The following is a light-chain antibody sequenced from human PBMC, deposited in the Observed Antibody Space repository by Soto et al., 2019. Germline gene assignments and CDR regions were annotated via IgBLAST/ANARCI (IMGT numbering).Light chain of an antibody. CDR2: KAS. V-gene: IGKV1-5*03. CDR1: QTISSW. Sequence: DIQKTQSPSTLSGSVGDRVTITCRASQTISSWLAWYQQKPGKAPKLLIYKASTLKSGVPSRFSGSGSGTEFNLTISSLQPDDFATYYCQHYNSYSEAFGQGTKVDIK. J-gene: IGKJ1*01. CDR3: QHYNSYSEA.